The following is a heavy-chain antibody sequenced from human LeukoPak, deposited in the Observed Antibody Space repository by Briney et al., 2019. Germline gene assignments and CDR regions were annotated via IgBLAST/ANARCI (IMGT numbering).Heavy chain of an antibody. Sequence: SETLSLTCTVSGGSISSGTYYWSWIRQPAGKGLEWIGRIYTSGSTNYNPSLKSRVTMSVDTSKNHFSLKLSSVTAADTAVYYCARDGCSSTSCPRAFDIWGQGTMVTVSS. CDR2: IYTSGST. D-gene: IGHD2-2*01. CDR3: ARDGCSSTSCPRAFDI. J-gene: IGHJ3*02. V-gene: IGHV4-61*02. CDR1: GGSISSGTYY.